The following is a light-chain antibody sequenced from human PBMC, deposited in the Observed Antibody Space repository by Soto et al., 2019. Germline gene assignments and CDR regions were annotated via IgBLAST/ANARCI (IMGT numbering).Light chain of an antibody. CDR1: QSVSSK. V-gene: IGKV3-15*01. Sequence: EIVMTQSPATLSVSPGERATLSCSASQSVSSKLAWYQQKPGQAPRLLIYGASTRATGIPARFSGSGSGTEFTLTISSLQSEDFAVYYCQQYNNGLTFGGGTKVEIK. J-gene: IGKJ4*01. CDR2: GAS. CDR3: QQYNNGLT.